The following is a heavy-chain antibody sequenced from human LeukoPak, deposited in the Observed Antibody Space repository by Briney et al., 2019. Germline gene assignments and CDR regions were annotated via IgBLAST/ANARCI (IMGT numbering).Heavy chain of an antibody. V-gene: IGHV4-30-2*01. Sequence: PSETLSLTCVVSGGSISSGGYSWSWIRQPPGKGLEWIGYIYHSGSTYYNPSLKSRVTISVDRSKNQFSLKLNSVTAADTAVYYCAREALGIFDYWGQGTLATVSS. CDR1: GGSISSGGYS. CDR2: IYHSGST. J-gene: IGHJ4*02. D-gene: IGHD7-27*01. CDR3: AREALGIFDY.